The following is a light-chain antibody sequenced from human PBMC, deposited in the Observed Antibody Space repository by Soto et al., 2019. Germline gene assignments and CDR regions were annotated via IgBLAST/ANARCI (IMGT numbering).Light chain of an antibody. J-gene: IGKJ2*01. CDR3: QQYGTSPHT. CDR1: QSVSSNY. CDR2: GAS. V-gene: IGKV3-20*01. Sequence: EIVLTQSPGTLSLSPGERATLSCRASQSVSSNYLAWFQQKPGQTPRLLIYGASSRATGIPDRFSGSGSGTDFTLTISRLESEDFAVYYCQQYGTSPHTFGQGTKLGIK.